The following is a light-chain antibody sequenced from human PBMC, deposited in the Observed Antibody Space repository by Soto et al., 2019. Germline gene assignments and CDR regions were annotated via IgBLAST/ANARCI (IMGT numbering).Light chain of an antibody. CDR1: ESVSSN. CDR2: DAS. J-gene: IGKJ1*01. V-gene: IGKV3-15*01. Sequence: EIVITQSPVTLSLSPGERATLSCRASESVSSNLAWYQQKPGQAPRLLIYDASTRATGIPARFSGSGYGTEFTLTIRSLQSEDFAVYYCQQYNNWPPGRTFGQGTKVE. CDR3: QQYNNWPPGRT.